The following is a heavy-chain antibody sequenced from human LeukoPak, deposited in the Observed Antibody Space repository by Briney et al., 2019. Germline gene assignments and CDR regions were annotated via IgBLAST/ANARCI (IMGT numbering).Heavy chain of an antibody. CDR1: GGSISSGSYY. V-gene: IGHV4-61*02. CDR3: AREEATYYYDSSGFGD. Sequence: PSQTLSLTRTVSGGSISSGSYYWSWIRQPAGKGLEWIGRIYTSGSTNHNPSLKSRVTISVDTSRNQFSLKLSSVTAADTAVYYCAREEATYYYDSSGFGDWGQGTLVTVSS. J-gene: IGHJ4*02. CDR2: IYTSGST. D-gene: IGHD3-22*01.